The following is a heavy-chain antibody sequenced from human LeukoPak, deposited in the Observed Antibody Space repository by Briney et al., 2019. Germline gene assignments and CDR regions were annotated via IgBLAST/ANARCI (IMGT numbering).Heavy chain of an antibody. D-gene: IGHD2-15*01. Sequence: SETLSLTCTVSGGLTGSGTYYWGWIRQPPGKGLEWIGSHYHNGDTYYNPSLKSRVTISVDTSKSQFSLRLTSVTAADTAVYFCGRAADSWGQGILVTVSS. V-gene: IGHV4-39*01. J-gene: IGHJ4*02. CDR2: HYHNGDT. CDR3: GRAADS. CDR1: GGLTGSGTYY.